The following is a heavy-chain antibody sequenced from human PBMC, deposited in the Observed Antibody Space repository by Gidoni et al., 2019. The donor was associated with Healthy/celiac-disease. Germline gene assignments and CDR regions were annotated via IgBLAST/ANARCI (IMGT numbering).Heavy chain of an antibody. CDR1: GGTFSSYA. CDR2: IIPIFGTA. J-gene: IGHJ5*02. CDR3: AMPSVSNYYDFWSGYLS. V-gene: IGHV1-69*06. Sequence: QVQLVQSGAEVTKPGSSVKVSCKASGGTFSSYAISWVRQAPGQGLEWMGGIIPIFGTANYAQKFQGRVTITADKSTSTAYMELSSLRSEDTAVYYCAMPSVSNYYDFWSGYLSWGQGTLVTVSS. D-gene: IGHD3-3*01.